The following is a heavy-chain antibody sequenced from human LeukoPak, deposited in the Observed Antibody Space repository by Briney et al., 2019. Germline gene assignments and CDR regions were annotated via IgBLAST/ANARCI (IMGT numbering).Heavy chain of an antibody. CDR1: AASISDSDYY. V-gene: IGHV4-39*01. D-gene: IGHD2-8*02. CDR3: ARSYCTGSTCPRRWFDP. J-gene: IGHJ5*02. Sequence: PSETLSLTCTVSAASISDSDYYWGWIRQAPRKALEWIVNIHYSGSAYYNPSLESRVTLDVDTSQNQVSLRLTSVTAADTAVYFCARSYCTGSTCPRRWFDPWGQGTLVTVSS. CDR2: IHYSGSA.